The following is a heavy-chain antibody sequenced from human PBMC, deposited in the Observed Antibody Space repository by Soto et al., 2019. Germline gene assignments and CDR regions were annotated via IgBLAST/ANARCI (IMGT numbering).Heavy chain of an antibody. CDR3: TTDKGYYYGMDV. V-gene: IGHV3-15*01. Sequence: EVQLVESGGGLVKPGGSLRLSCAASGFTFSNAWMSWVRQAPGKGLEWVGRIKSKTDGGTTDYAAPVKGRLTISRDDSKNTLYLQMNSLKTEDTAVYYCTTDKGYYYGMDVWGQGTTVTVSS. CDR1: GFTFSNAW. J-gene: IGHJ6*02. CDR2: IKSKTDGGTT.